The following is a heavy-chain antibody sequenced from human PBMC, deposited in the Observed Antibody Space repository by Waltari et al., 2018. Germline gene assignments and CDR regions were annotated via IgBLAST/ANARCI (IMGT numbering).Heavy chain of an antibody. CDR3: ARAATTGTLMFDY. V-gene: IGHV4-4*02. Sequence: QVQLQESGPGLVKPSGTLSLTCAVSGGSISSSNWWSWVRKPPGKGLEWIGESDQSGSTNYNPALKSRVTISVDKSKNQFSLKLSSVTAADTAVYYCARAATTGTLMFDYWGQGTLVTVSS. D-gene: IGHD1-1*01. J-gene: IGHJ4*02. CDR2: SDQSGST. CDR1: GGSISSSNW.